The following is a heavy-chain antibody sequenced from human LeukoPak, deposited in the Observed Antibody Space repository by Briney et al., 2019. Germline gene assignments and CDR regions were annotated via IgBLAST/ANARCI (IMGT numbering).Heavy chain of an antibody. V-gene: IGHV4-59*08. CDR1: GGSISSHY. J-gene: IGHJ3*01. Sequence: SETLSLTCKVSGGSISSHYWTWIRQPPGKGLEWIGYIYNTGSTNYNPSLRSRVTISLDTSKNQFSLKLTSVTAADTAIYFCARDDYGVFDAFDVWGQGTVVTVSS. CDR2: IYNTGST. CDR3: ARDDYGVFDAFDV. D-gene: IGHD3-16*01.